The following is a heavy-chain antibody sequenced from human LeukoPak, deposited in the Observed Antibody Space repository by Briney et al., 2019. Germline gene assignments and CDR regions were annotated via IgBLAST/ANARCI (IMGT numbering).Heavy chain of an antibody. CDR3: ARTYYYDSSGYYSTGGLDY. Sequence: ASVKVSCKASGYTFTSYDINWVRQATGQGLEWMGWISAYNGNTNYAQKLQGRVTMTTDTSTSTAYMELRSLRSDDTAVYYCARTYYYDSSGYYSTGGLDYWGQGTLVTVSS. J-gene: IGHJ4*02. CDR2: ISAYNGNT. V-gene: IGHV1-18*01. CDR1: GYTFTSYD. D-gene: IGHD3-22*01.